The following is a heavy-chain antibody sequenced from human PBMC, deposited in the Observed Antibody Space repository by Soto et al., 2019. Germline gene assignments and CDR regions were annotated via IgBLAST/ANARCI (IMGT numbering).Heavy chain of an antibody. Sequence: GGSLRLSCAASGFSFSSYGMNWVRQAPGKGLEWVSYISSSSSTIYYAESVKGRFTISRDNAKNSLYLQMNSLRAEDTAVYFCSTVNTSPRATYYYYMDVWGTGTTVTVS. V-gene: IGHV3-48*04. D-gene: IGHD4-17*01. CDR3: STVNTSPRATYYYYMDV. CDR2: ISSSSSTI. J-gene: IGHJ6*03. CDR1: GFSFSSYG.